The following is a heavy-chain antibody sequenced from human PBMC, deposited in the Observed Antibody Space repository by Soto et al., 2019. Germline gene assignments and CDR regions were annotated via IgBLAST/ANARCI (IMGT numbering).Heavy chain of an antibody. V-gene: IGHV4-34*01. CDR1: GGSFSGYY. J-gene: IGHJ5*02. CDR3: ARGGFYVATRRQNWFDP. CDR2: INHGGRT. D-gene: IGHD5-12*01. Sequence: QVQLQQWGAGLLKPSETLSLTCAVYGGSFSGYYWSWIRKPPGKGLEWIGEINHGGRTNYNPSLKSRVTIAVDASKNQFARKLSSVTAAGTAVYYCARGGFYVATRRQNWFDPWGQGTLVTVSS.